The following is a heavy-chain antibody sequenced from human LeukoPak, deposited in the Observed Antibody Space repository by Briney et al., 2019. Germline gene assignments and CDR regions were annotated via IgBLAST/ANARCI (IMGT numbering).Heavy chain of an antibody. D-gene: IGHD3-22*01. CDR1: GGSFSGYY. CDR3: ARGRDSSGYYHFDY. V-gene: IGHV4-34*01. Sequence: SETLSLTCAVYGGSFSGYYWSWIRQPPGKGLEWIGEINHSGSTNYNPSLKSRVTISVDTSKNQFSLKLSSVTAADTAVYYCARGRDSSGYYHFDYWGQGTLVTVSS. CDR2: INHSGST. J-gene: IGHJ4*02.